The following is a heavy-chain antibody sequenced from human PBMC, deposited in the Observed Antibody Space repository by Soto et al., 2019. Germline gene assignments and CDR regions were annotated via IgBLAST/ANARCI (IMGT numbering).Heavy chain of an antibody. V-gene: IGHV1-69*06. CDR2: IIRIFGTA. CDR3: AREDNHRAYYYYGMDV. D-gene: IGHD1-20*01. J-gene: IGHJ6*02. Sequence: ASVEVSCKASGGTFSSYAISWVRQAPGQGLEWMGGIIRIFGTANYAQKFQGRVTITADKSTSTAYMELSSLRSEDTAVYYCAREDNHRAYYYYGMDVWGQGTTVTVSS. CDR1: GGTFSSYA.